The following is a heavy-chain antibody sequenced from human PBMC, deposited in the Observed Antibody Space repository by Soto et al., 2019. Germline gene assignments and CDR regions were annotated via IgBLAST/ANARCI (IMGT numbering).Heavy chain of an antibody. J-gene: IGHJ4*02. CDR1: GFTFDDYT. Sequence: GGSLRLSCAASGFTFDDYTMHWVRQAPGKGLEWVSLISWDGGSTYYADSVKGRFTISRDNSKNSLYLQMNSLRTEDTALYYCAAQWVYAKRALDYWGQGTLVTVSS. CDR3: AAQWVYAKRALDY. CDR2: ISWDGGST. V-gene: IGHV3-43*01. D-gene: IGHD2-8*01.